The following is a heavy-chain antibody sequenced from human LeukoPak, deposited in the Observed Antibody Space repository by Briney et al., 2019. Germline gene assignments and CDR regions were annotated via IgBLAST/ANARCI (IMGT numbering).Heavy chain of an antibody. V-gene: IGHV4-28*01. Sequence: SETLSLTCAVSGYSISSSNWWGWIRQPPGKGLEWIGYIYYSGSTYYNPSLKSRVTISVDTSKNQFSLKLSSVTAADTAVYYCALGVAAAGTHPFDYWGQGTLVTVSS. CDR2: IYYSGST. CDR3: ALGVAAAGTHPFDY. J-gene: IGHJ4*02. D-gene: IGHD6-13*01. CDR1: GYSISSSNW.